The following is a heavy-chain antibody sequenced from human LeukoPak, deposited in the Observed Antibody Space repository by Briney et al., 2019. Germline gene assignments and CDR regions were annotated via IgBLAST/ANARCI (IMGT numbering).Heavy chain of an antibody. D-gene: IGHD1-1*01. J-gene: IGHJ4*02. Sequence: GGSLRLSCAASGFTFSSYGMHWVRQAPGKGLEWVAVISYDGSNKYYAGSVKGRFTISRDNSKNTLYLQMNSLRAEDTAVYYCAKDFLDEGDYWGQGTLVTVSS. CDR1: GFTFSSYG. CDR2: ISYDGSNK. CDR3: AKDFLDEGDY. V-gene: IGHV3-30*18.